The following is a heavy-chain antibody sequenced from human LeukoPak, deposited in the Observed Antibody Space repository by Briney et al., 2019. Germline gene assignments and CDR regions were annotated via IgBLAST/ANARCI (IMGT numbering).Heavy chain of an antibody. J-gene: IGHJ4*02. D-gene: IGHD4-17*01. Sequence: GVLRLSCAASGFTFSSYWIHWVRQAPGKGLVWVSRINSDGSSTSYADSVKGRFTISGDNAKNTLYLQMNSLRAEDTAVYYCARDTDTVTTILDYWGQGTLVTVSS. CDR3: ARDTDTVTTILDY. V-gene: IGHV3-74*01. CDR2: INSDGSST. CDR1: GFTFSSYW.